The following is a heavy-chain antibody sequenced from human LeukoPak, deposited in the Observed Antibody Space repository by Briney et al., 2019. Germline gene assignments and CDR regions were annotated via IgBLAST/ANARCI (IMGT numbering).Heavy chain of an antibody. CDR2: INHSGST. D-gene: IGHD2-2*01. V-gene: IGHV4-34*01. CDR1: GGSFSGYY. J-gene: IGHJ4*02. CDR3: AREDIVVVPLGRKKEYYFDY. Sequence: SETLSLTCAVYGGSFSGYYWSWIRQPPGKGLEWIGEINHSGSTNYNPSLKSRVTISVDTSKNQFSLKLSSVTAADTAVYYCAREDIVVVPLGRKKEYYFDYWGQGTLVTVSS.